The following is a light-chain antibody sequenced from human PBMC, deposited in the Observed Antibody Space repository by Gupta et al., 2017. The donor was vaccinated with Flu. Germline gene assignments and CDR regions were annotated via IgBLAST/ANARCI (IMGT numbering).Light chain of an antibody. Sequence: QSVVHQEPSLAVSHGETVTLTCGLSSGSVSTGHTPSWYQQIPGQAPRTLIYSTNSRSSGVPDRFSGSILGNKAALTITGAQADDESDYYCALYMGSGISVFGGGTKLTVL. J-gene: IGLJ3*02. CDR2: STN. CDR3: ALYMGSGISV. CDR1: SGSVSTGHT. V-gene: IGLV8-61*01.